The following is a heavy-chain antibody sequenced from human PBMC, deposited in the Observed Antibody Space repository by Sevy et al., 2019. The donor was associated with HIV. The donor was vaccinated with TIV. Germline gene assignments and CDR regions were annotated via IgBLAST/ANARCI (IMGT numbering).Heavy chain of an antibody. J-gene: IGHJ4*02. Sequence: GGSLRLSCAASGFTFSSYAMHWVRQAPGKGLEWLAVISYDGSLKLHADSVRGRFTISRDNSKNTVYLQMSSLRADDTAAYYCAREHPGYNPFDNWGQGTLVTVSS. CDR3: AREHPGYNPFDN. CDR2: ISYDGSLK. V-gene: IGHV3-30*04. D-gene: IGHD5-12*01. CDR1: GFTFSSYA.